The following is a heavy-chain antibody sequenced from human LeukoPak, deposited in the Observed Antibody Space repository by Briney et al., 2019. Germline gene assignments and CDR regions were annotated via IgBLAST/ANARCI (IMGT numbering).Heavy chain of an antibody. CDR1: GGSISSYY. CDR2: IYTSGST. CDR3: ARMYYDFWSGYSPYYMDV. V-gene: IGHV4-4*07. Sequence: KPSETLSLTCTVSGGSISSYYWSWIRQPAGKGLEWIGRIYTSGSTNYNPSLKSRVTISVDTSKNQFSLKLSSVTAADTAVYYCARMYYDFWSGYSPYYMDVWGKGTTVTVSS. D-gene: IGHD3-3*01. J-gene: IGHJ6*03.